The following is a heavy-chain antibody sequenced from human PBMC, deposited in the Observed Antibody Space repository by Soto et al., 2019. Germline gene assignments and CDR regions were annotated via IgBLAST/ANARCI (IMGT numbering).Heavy chain of an antibody. CDR2: MNPNSGNT. J-gene: IGHJ4*02. CDR3: ARGPPPYDSSGYYSFY. V-gene: IGHV1-8*01. D-gene: IGHD3-22*01. Sequence: QVQLVQSGAEVKKPGASVKVSCKASGYTFTSYDINWVRQATGQGLEWMGWMNPNSGNTGYAQKFQGRVTMTRNTSISTAYMELSSLRSEDTAVYYCARGPPPYDSSGYYSFYWSQGTMVTVSS. CDR1: GYTFTSYD.